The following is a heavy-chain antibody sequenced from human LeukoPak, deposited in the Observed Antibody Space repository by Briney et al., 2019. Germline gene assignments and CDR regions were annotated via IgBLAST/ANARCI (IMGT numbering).Heavy chain of an antibody. J-gene: IGHJ6*03. V-gene: IGHV4-34*01. CDR3: ARLQYYDILTGYYYYYMDV. CDR2: INHSGST. D-gene: IGHD3-9*01. Sequence: SETLSLTCAVYGGSFSGYYWSWIRQPPGKGLEWIGEINHSGSTNYNPSLKSRVTISVDTSKNQFSLKLSSVTAADTAVYYCARLQYYDILTGYYYYYMDVWGKGTTVTISS. CDR1: GGSFSGYY.